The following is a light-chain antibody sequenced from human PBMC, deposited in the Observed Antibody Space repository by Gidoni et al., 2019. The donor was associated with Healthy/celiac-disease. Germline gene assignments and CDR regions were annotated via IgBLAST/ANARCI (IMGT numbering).Light chain of an antibody. V-gene: IGLV3-1*01. Sequence: SYEVTQPPSVYVSPGQTASITCSGDKLGDKYACWYQQKPGQSPVLVIYQDSKRPSGIPERFSGSNSGNTATLTISGTQAMDEADYYCQAWDSSTDVVFGGGTKLTVL. CDR3: QAWDSSTDVV. CDR1: KLGDKY. CDR2: QDS. J-gene: IGLJ2*01.